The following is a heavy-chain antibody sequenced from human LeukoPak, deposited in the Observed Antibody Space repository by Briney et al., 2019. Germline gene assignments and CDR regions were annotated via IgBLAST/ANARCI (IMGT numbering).Heavy chain of an antibody. J-gene: IGHJ4*02. D-gene: IGHD6-19*01. CDR3: AKDRRSGWYETLDY. CDR1: GFTFSSYW. CDR2: INSDGSST. Sequence: GGSLRLSCAASGFTFSSYWMHWVRQAPGKGLVWVSRINSDGSSTRYADSVKGRFTISRDNAKNTLYLQMNSLRAEDTAVYYCAKDRRSGWYETLDYWGQGTLVTVSS. V-gene: IGHV3-74*01.